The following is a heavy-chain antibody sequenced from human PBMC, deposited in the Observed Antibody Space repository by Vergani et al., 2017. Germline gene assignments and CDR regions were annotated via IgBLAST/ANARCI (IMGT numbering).Heavy chain of an antibody. V-gene: IGHV3-30*03. CDR1: GFIPSYYG. D-gene: IGHD1-1*01. CDR3: ATKRCGTPGCQIEYFRE. CDR2: ISYDGSQK. Sequence: QVHPVESGGGVGQPGRSLRLSCVVSGFIPSYYGMHRVRQAPGKGLEWVAVISYDGSQKYYADSVKGRFTISRDNSKSTLYLQMNSLRTEDTAVYYCATKRCGTPGCQIEYFREWGQGTLVTVSS. J-gene: IGHJ1*01.